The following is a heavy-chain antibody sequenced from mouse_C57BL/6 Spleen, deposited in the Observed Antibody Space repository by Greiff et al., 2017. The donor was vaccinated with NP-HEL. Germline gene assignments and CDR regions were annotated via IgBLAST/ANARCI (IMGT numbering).Heavy chain of an antibody. CDR1: GYTFTSYW. D-gene: IGHD2-3*01. CDR2: IYPGSGST. J-gene: IGHJ3*01. V-gene: IGHV1-55*01. CDR3: ARDDGYYVWFAY. Sequence: QVQLKQPGAELVKPGASVKMSCKASGYTFTSYWITWVKQRPGQGLEWIGDIYPGSGSTNYNEKFKSKATLTVDTSSSTAYMQLSSLTSEDSAVYYCARDDGYYVWFAYWGQGTLVTVSA.